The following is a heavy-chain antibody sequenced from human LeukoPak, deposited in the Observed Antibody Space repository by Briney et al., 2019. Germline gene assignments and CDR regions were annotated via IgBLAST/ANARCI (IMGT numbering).Heavy chain of an antibody. Sequence: GGSLRLSCAASGFTFDDYAMHWVRQAPGKGLEWVSGISWNSGSIGYADSVKGRFTISRDNAKNSLYLQMNSLRAEDTALYYCAKVLSLNYYDSSGYGFDYWGQGTLVTVSS. CDR3: AKVLSLNYYDSSGYGFDY. D-gene: IGHD3-22*01. V-gene: IGHV3-9*01. J-gene: IGHJ4*02. CDR2: ISWNSGSI. CDR1: GFTFDDYA.